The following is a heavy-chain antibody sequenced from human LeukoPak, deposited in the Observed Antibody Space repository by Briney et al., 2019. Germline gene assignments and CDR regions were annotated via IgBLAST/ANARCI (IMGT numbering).Heavy chain of an antibody. CDR3: VSFYETY. J-gene: IGHJ4*02. CDR1: GNYW. Sequence: PGGSLRLSCAASGNYWMHWVRQAPGKGLVWVSHINSDGSWTGYADSVEGRFTISKDNAKNTVYLQMNNLRAEDTAVYYCVSFYETYWGRGTLVTVSS. CDR2: INSDGSWT. D-gene: IGHD2-2*01. V-gene: IGHV3-74*01.